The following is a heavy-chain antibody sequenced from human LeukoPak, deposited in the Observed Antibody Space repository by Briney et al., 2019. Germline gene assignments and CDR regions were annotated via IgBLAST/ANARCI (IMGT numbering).Heavy chain of an antibody. V-gene: IGHV3-7*01. D-gene: IGHD3-10*01. CDR2: IKEDGSEK. CDR1: GFTLSSYW. Sequence: GGSLRLSCAASGFTLSSYWMSWVRQAPGKGLEWLANIKEDGSEKYYVDSVKGRFTISRDNAKNSLYLHMNSLTAEDTAMYYCARDWLAGVPFDAFDLWGQGTMVTVSS. J-gene: IGHJ3*01. CDR3: ARDWLAGVPFDAFDL.